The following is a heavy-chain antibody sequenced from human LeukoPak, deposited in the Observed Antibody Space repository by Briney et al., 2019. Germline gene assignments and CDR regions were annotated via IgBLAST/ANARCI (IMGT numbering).Heavy chain of an antibody. Sequence: PGGSLRLSCAASGFTFDDYAMHWVRQAPGKGLEWVSGTSWNSRSIGYADSVKGRFTISRDNAKNSLYLQMNSLRAEDTALYYCAKDYYDSSGYEGGYFDYWGQGTLVTVSS. D-gene: IGHD3-22*01. CDR2: TSWNSRSI. CDR1: GFTFDDYA. V-gene: IGHV3-9*01. CDR3: AKDYYDSSGYEGGYFDY. J-gene: IGHJ4*02.